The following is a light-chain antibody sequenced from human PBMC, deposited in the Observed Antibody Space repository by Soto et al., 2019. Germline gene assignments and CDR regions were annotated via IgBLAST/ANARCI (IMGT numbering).Light chain of an antibody. CDR1: QSVRSSY. V-gene: IGKV3-20*01. Sequence: EVVLTQSPGTLSLSPGERATLSCRASQSVRSSYLAWYQQKPGQSPRLVIYGASSRATGIPDRFSGSGSGTYVTLTINRLEPEDFAVYYCQQYGSSPLFSFGPGTKV. J-gene: IGKJ3*01. CDR3: QQYGSSPLFS. CDR2: GAS.